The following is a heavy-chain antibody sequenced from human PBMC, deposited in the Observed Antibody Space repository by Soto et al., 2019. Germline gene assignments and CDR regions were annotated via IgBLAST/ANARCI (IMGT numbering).Heavy chain of an antibody. D-gene: IGHD2-21*01. CDR1: GGPINNYY. Sequence: PSETLSLPCTVSGGPINNYYWTWIPNPPGKGLEWIGNVSYGGKTNYNPSLKSRVNMLADKSKNKFSLNLTSGTAADTAVYYCAGLQYTVVTAIDVWGQGTMVTVSS. CDR2: VSYGGKT. V-gene: IGHV4-59*03. CDR3: AGLQYTVVTAIDV. J-gene: IGHJ3*01.